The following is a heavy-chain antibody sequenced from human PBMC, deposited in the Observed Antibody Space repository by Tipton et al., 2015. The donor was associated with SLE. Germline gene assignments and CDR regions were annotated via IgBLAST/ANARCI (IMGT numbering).Heavy chain of an antibody. D-gene: IGHD7-27*01. J-gene: IGHJ4*02. V-gene: IGHV4-39*07. Sequence: LRLSCTVSGGSISSSSYYWGWIRQPPGKGLEWIGSIYYSGSTYYNPSLKSRVTISVDTSKNQFSLKLSSVTAADTAVYYCARASPHGVGKDYWGQGTLVTVSS. CDR2: IYYSGST. CDR3: ARASPHGVGKDY. CDR1: GGSISSSSYY.